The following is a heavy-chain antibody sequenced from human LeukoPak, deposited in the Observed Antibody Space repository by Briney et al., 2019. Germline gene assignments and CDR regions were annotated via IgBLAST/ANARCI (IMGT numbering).Heavy chain of an antibody. J-gene: IGHJ4*02. V-gene: IGHV4-30-4*01. CDR3: ARRYYYDSSGYQYYFDY. Sequence: SETLSLTCTVSGGSISSGDYYWSWIRQPPGKGLEWIGYIYYSGSTYYNPSLKSRVTISVDTSKNQFSLKLSSVTAADTAVYYCARRYYYDSSGYQYYFDYWGQGTPVTVSS. D-gene: IGHD3-22*01. CDR1: GGSISSGDYY. CDR2: IYYSGST.